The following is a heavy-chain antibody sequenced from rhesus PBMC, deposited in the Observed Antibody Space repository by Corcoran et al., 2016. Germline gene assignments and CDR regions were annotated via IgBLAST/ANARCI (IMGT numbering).Heavy chain of an antibody. V-gene: IGHV4-173*01. CDR1: GGSISNNY. D-gene: IGHD3-16*01. CDR2: ISGSGGST. Sequence: QLQLQESGPGLVKPSETLSLTCTVSGGSISNNYWSWIRQPPGKGLEWIGRISGSGGSTDYNPSLKSLVTISTDTSKNQVSLKLNSVTAADTAIYYCARYSGSYYRDYWGQGVLVTISS. J-gene: IGHJ4*01. CDR3: ARYSGSYYRDY.